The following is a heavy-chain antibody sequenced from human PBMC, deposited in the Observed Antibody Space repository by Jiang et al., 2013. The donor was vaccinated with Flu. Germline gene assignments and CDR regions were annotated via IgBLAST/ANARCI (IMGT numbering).Heavy chain of an antibody. CDR3: ARLSRSKGYYYYGMDV. V-gene: IGHV1-46*01. CDR1: GYTFTSYY. CDR2: INPSGGST. J-gene: IGHJ6*02. Sequence: SGAEVKKPGASVKVSCKASGYTFTSYYMHWVRQAPGQGLEWMGIINPSGGSTSYAQKFQGRVTMTRDTSTSTVYMELSSLRSEDTAVYYCARLSRSKGYYYYGMDVWGQGTTVTVSS.